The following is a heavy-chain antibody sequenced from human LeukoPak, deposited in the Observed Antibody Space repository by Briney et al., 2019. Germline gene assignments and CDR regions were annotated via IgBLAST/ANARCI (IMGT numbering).Heavy chain of an antibody. V-gene: IGHV3-33*06. D-gene: IGHD3-16*01. CDR3: AKGLHGGVGYGVDV. CDR1: GFTFSIYG. J-gene: IGHJ6*02. CDR2: IWYDGSNK. Sequence: GGSLRLSCAASGFTFSIYGMHWVRQAPGKGLEWVAVIWYDGSNKYYADSVKGRFSISRDNSKNTLYLQMKNLRVEHTAVYYCAKGLHGGVGYGVDVWGQGTTVSVSS.